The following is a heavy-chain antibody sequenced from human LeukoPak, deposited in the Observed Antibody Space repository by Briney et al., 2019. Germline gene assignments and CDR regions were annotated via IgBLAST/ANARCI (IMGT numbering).Heavy chain of an antibody. D-gene: IGHD1-1*01. CDR2: VNHRGDT. Sequence: SETLSLTCAVYGGSFSAYYWSWIRQSPGKGLQWIAEVNHRGDTNYNPSVKGRVTISVDTSKNQFSLKVTALTAADTAVYYCARGPTISETGYFDYWGQGTLVTVSS. CDR3: ARGPTISETGYFDY. V-gene: IGHV4-34*01. J-gene: IGHJ4*03. CDR1: GGSFSAYY.